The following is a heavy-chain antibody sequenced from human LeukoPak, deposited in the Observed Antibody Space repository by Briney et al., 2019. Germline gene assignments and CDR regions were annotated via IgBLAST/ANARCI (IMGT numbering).Heavy chain of an antibody. J-gene: IGHJ4*02. CDR2: ISYDGSNK. CDR3: AKWRGSGWEHDY. D-gene: IGHD6-19*01. V-gene: IGHV3-30*18. CDR1: GFTFGSYG. Sequence: PGGSLRLSCAASGFTFGSYGMHWVRQAPGKGLEWVAVISYDGSNKYYADSVKGRFTISRDNSKNTLYLQMNSLRAEDTAVYYCAKWRGSGWEHDYWGQGTLVTVSS.